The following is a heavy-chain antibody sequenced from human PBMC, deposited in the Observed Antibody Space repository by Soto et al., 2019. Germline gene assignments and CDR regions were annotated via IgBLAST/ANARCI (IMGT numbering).Heavy chain of an antibody. Sequence: PGGSLRLSCAASGFTFSSYSMNWVRQAPGKGLEWVSSISSSSSYIYYADSVKGRFTISRDNAKNSLYLQMNSLRAEDTAVYYCARDLSGYCNSTSCYEYYGMDVWGQGTTVTVSS. CDR2: ISSSSSYI. D-gene: IGHD2-2*01. J-gene: IGHJ6*02. CDR1: GFTFSSYS. CDR3: ARDLSGYCNSTSCYEYYGMDV. V-gene: IGHV3-21*04.